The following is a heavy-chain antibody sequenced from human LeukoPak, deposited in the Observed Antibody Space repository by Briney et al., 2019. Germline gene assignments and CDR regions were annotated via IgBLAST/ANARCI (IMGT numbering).Heavy chain of an antibody. D-gene: IGHD6-19*01. Sequence: GRSLRLSCAASGFTFSSYAMLWVRQAPGKGLEGLAVISYDGSNKYYADSVKGRFTISRDNSKNILYLQMNSLKADDTAIYYCAKSHNSHWYYFDHWGQGTLITVSS. V-gene: IGHV3-30-3*02. CDR1: GFTFSSYA. CDR3: AKSHNSHWYYFDH. J-gene: IGHJ4*02. CDR2: ISYDGSNK.